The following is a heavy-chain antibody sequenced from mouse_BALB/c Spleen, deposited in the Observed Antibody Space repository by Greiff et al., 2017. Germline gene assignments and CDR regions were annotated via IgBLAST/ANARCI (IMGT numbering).Heavy chain of an antibody. CDR1: GFTFSSYT. V-gene: IGHV5-9*03. CDR2: ISSGGGNT. CDR3: ARYEDSSGYEDYFDY. D-gene: IGHD3-2*01. J-gene: IGHJ2*01. Sequence: EVQLVESGGGLVKPGGSLKLSCAASGFTFSSYTMSWVRQTPEKRLEWVATISSGGGNTYYPDSVKGRFTISRDNAKNNLYLQMSSLRSEDTALYYCARYEDSSGYEDYFDYWGQGTTLTVSS.